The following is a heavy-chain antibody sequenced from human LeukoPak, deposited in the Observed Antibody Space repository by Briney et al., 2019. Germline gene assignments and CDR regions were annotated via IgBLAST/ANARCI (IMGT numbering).Heavy chain of an antibody. CDR1: GFTFSSYW. V-gene: IGHV3-7*01. J-gene: IGHJ6*03. CDR3: ARHGRRYYYYYMDV. D-gene: IGHD2-15*01. CDR2: IKQDGSEK. Sequence: GGSLRLSCAASGFTFSSYWMSWVRQAPGKGLEWVANIKQDGSEKYYVDSVKGRFTISRDNAKNSLYLQMNSLRAEDTAVYYCARHGRRYYYYYMDVWGKGTTVTVSS.